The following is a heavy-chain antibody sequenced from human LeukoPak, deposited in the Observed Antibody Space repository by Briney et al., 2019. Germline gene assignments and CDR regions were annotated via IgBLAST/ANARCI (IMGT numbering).Heavy chain of an antibody. CDR3: ARDGRGYSYGTGYYYYYMDV. V-gene: IGHV4-61*02. J-gene: IGHJ6*03. D-gene: IGHD5-18*01. Sequence: SQTLSLTCTVSGGSISSGSYYWSWIRQPAGKGLEWIGRIYTSGSTNYNPSLKSRVTISVDTSKNQFSLKLSSVTAADTAVYYCARDGRGYSYGTGYYYYYMDVWGKGTTVTISS. CDR1: GGSISSGSYY. CDR2: IYTSGST.